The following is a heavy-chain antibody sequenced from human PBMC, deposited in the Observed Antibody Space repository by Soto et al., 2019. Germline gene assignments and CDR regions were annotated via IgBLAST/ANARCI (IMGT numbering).Heavy chain of an antibody. D-gene: IGHD6-19*01. Sequence: ESGGGVVQPGRSLRLSCAASGFNFSSYVMHWVRQAPGKGLEWVAVIWYDGGNKYYADSVKGRFTISRDNSKNTLYLQMNSLRAEDTAVYYCARDGQWLPRDGLRSSYYFDYWGQGTLVTVCS. CDR1: GFNFSSYV. CDR2: IWYDGGNK. J-gene: IGHJ4*02. CDR3: ARDGQWLPRDGLRSSYYFDY. V-gene: IGHV3-33*01.